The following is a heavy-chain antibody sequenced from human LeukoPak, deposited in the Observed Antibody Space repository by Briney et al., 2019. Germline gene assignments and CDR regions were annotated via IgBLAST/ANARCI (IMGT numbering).Heavy chain of an antibody. V-gene: IGHV4-39*01. CDR1: GGSISSSSYY. Sequence: PETLSLTCTVSGGSISSSSYYWGWIRQPPGKGLEWIGSIYYSGSTYYNPSLKSRVTISVDTSKNQFSLKLSSVTAADTAVYYCARVYYGDYDDAFDIWGQGTMVTVSS. CDR3: ARVYYGDYDDAFDI. D-gene: IGHD4-17*01. CDR2: IYYSGST. J-gene: IGHJ3*02.